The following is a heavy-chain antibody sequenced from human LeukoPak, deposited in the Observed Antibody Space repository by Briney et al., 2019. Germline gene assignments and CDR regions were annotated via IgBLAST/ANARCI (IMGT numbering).Heavy chain of an antibody. J-gene: IGHJ4*02. CDR1: GGSIRSSNW. D-gene: IGHD3-22*01. Sequence: PSGTLSLTCAVSGGSIRSSNWWSWVRQPPGTGLEWIGEIYHSGSTNYNPSLKSRVTTSVDTSKNQFSLKLSSVTAADTAVYYCARGSYYYDSSGYYWDYWGQGTLVTVSS. CDR2: IYHSGST. V-gene: IGHV4-4*02. CDR3: ARGSYYYDSSGYYWDY.